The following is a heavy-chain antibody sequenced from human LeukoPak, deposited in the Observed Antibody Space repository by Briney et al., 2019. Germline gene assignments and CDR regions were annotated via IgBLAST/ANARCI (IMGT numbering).Heavy chain of an antibody. J-gene: IGHJ5*02. CDR1: GFTFSSYA. CDR2: ISGSGGST. D-gene: IGHD1-7*01. V-gene: IGHV3-23*01. CDR3: AKDYNWNYGPHNWFDP. Sequence: GGSLRLSCAASGFTFSSYAMSWVRQAPGRGLEWVSAISGSGGSTYYADSVTGRFTISRDNSKNTPYLQMNSLRAEDTAVYYCAKDYNWNYGPHNWFDPWGQGTLVTVSS.